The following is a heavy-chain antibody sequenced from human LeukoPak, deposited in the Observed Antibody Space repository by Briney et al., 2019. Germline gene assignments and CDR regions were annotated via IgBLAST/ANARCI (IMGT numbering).Heavy chain of an antibody. CDR3: ARGYGDYEGRLDY. CDR2: INSDGSST. Sequence: GGSLRLSCAASGFTFSSYWMHWVRQAPGKGLVWVSRINSDGSSTSYADSVKGRFTISRDNAKNSLYLQMNSLRAEDTAVYYCARGYGDYEGRLDYWGQGTLVTVSS. D-gene: IGHD4-17*01. V-gene: IGHV3-74*01. J-gene: IGHJ4*02. CDR1: GFTFSSYW.